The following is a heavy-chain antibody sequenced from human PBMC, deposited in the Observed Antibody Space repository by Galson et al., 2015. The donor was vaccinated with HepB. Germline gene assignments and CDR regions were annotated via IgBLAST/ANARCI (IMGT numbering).Heavy chain of an antibody. CDR1: GYTFISYG. J-gene: IGHJ5*02. CDR2: INTNTGNP. D-gene: IGHD3-16*01. V-gene: IGHV7-4-1*02. CDR3: ARELQGGGRGFDP. Sequence: SVKVSCKASGYTFISYGMNWVRQAPGQGLEWMGWINTNTGNPTYAQGFTGRFVFSLDTSVSTAYLQISSLKAEDTAVYYCARELQGGGRGFDPWGQGTLVTVSS.